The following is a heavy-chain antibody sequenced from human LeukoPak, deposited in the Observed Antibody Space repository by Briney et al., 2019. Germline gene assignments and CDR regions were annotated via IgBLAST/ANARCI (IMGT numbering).Heavy chain of an antibody. CDR3: ARHITTSSTSSHFDS. CDR2: IYPGENNI. V-gene: IGHV5-51*01. J-gene: IGHJ4*02. Sequence: GESLKISCKGSGYYFTNYWMAWVRQMPGKGLEYMGFIYPGENNIRYSPPFQGQVTISADKSINTAYLQWNSLKASDTAMYCCARHITTSSTSSHFDSWGQGTLVTVSS. CDR1: GYYFTNYW. D-gene: IGHD6-6*01.